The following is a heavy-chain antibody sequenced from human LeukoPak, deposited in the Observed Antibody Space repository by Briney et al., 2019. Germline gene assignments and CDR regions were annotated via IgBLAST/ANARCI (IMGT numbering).Heavy chain of an antibody. Sequence: SETLSLTCTVSGGSISSSSFYWGWIRQPPGEGLEWIGSIYYGGSTYYNPSLKSRVTISVDTSKNQFSLNLSSVTAADTAVYYCARGRIAAAASRGYFDYWGQGTLVTVSS. CDR2: IYYGGST. CDR3: ARGRIAAAASRGYFDY. J-gene: IGHJ4*02. D-gene: IGHD6-13*01. V-gene: IGHV4-39*07. CDR1: GGSISSSSFY.